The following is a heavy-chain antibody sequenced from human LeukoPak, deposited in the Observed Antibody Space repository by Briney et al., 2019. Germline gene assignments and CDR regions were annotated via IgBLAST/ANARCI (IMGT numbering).Heavy chain of an antibody. V-gene: IGHV4-30-4*08. CDR2: IYYSGGT. D-gene: IGHD1-26*01. CDR1: GGSISSSNYY. J-gene: IGHJ4*02. CDR3: ARGVGATTYY. Sequence: PSETLSLTCTVSGGSISSSNYYWGWIRQPPGKGLEWIGYIYYSGGTYYNPSLKSRVTISVDTSKNQFSLKLSSVTAAVTAVYYCARGVGATTYYWGQGTLVTVSS.